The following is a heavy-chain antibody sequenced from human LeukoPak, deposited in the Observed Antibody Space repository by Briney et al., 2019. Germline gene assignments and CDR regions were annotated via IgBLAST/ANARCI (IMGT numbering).Heavy chain of an antibody. V-gene: IGHV3-30*02. J-gene: IGHJ5*02. Sequence: GGSLRLSCAASGFTFSSYGMHWVRQAPGKGLEGVAFIRYEGSNKYCADAVKGRFTISRDNSKNTLYLQMNSLRAEDTAVYYCAKGDDILSGYPEFDPWDQGTLVTVSS. D-gene: IGHD3-9*01. CDR3: AKGDDILSGYPEFDP. CDR1: GFTFSSYG. CDR2: IRYEGSNK.